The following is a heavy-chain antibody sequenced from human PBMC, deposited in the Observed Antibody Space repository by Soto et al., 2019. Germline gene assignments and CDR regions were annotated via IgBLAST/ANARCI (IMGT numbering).Heavy chain of an antibody. CDR1: GYTFSGYY. J-gene: IGHJ6*02. V-gene: IGHV1-2*04. Sequence: ASVKVSCKASGYTFSGYYIHWVRHAPGQGLEWVGWINPNSGGTNYAQKFQGWVTMTRDTSISTAYMELSRLRSDDTAVYYCARERPASCYGLDVWGRGTTVTVSS. CDR3: ARERPASCYGLDV. CDR2: INPNSGGT.